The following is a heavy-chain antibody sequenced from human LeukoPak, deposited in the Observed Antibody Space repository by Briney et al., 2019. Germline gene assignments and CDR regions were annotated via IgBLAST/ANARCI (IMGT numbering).Heavy chain of an antibody. V-gene: IGHV3-21*01. CDR1: GFTFSSYS. Sequence: PGGSLRLSCAASGFTFSSYSMNWVRQAPGKGLEWVSSISSSSSYIYYADSAKGRFTISRDNAKNSLYLQMNSLRAEDTAVYYCATIDLYRSSPPDDYWGQGTLVTVSS. CDR2: ISSSSSYI. J-gene: IGHJ4*02. D-gene: IGHD6-6*01. CDR3: ATIDLYRSSPPDDY.